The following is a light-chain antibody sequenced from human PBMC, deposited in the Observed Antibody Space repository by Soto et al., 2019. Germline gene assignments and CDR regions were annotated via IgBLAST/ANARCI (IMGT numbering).Light chain of an antibody. CDR3: LQDYNYPLT. CDR2: AAS. Sequence: AIQMTQSPSSLSASVGDRVTITCRASQDIRSYLGWYQQEPGKAPKLLIYAASSLQSGVPSRFIGSGSGTDFTLTINSLQPEDFATYYCLQDYNYPLTLGGGTKVEIK. CDR1: QDIRSY. J-gene: IGKJ4*02. V-gene: IGKV1-6*01.